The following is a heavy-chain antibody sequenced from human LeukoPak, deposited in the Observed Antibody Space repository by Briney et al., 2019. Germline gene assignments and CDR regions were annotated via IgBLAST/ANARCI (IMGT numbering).Heavy chain of an antibody. CDR2: ISGTGGRT. V-gene: IGHV3-23*01. CDR3: ARDSAITMVRGVSGFHYYYMDV. Sequence: PGGSLRLSCAASGFTFSSYAMSWVRQAPGKGLEWVSAISGTGGRTYYADSVKGRFTISRDNAKNSLYLQMNSLRAEDTAVYYCARDSAITMVRGVSGFHYYYMDVWGKGTTVTVSS. CDR1: GFTFSSYA. J-gene: IGHJ6*03. D-gene: IGHD3-10*01.